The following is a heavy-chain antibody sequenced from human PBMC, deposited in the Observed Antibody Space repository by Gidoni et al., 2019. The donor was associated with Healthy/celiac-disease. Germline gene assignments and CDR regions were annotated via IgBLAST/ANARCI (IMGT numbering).Heavy chain of an antibody. Sequence: QLQLQESGPGLVKPSETLSLTCTVPGGSISSSSYYWGWIRQPPGKGLEWIGSIYYSGSTYYNPSLKSLVTISVDTSKNQCSLKLSSVTAADTAVYYCARAYYYDSSGYYYRYGMDVWGQGTTVTVSS. D-gene: IGHD3-22*01. J-gene: IGHJ6*02. V-gene: IGHV4-39*01. CDR1: GGSISSSSYY. CDR2: IYYSGST. CDR3: ARAYYYDSSGYYYRYGMDV.